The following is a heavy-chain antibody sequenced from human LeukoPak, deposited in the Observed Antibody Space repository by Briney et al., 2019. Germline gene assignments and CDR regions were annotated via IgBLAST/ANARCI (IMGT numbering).Heavy chain of an antibody. V-gene: IGHV4-39*07. CDR2: IYYSGST. D-gene: IGHD2-15*01. J-gene: IGHJ3*02. Sequence: SETLSLTCTVSGGSISSSSYYWGWIRQPPGKGLEWIGSIYYSGSTYYNPSLKSRVTISVDTSKNQFSLKLSSVTAADTAVYYCARGSGCSGGSCYPVLRAFDIWGQGTMVTVSS. CDR1: GGSISSSSYY. CDR3: ARGSGCSGGSCYPVLRAFDI.